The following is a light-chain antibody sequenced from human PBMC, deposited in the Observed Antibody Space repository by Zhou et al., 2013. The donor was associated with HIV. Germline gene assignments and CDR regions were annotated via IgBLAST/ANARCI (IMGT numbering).Light chain of an antibody. V-gene: IGKV3-15*01. CDR3: QQYNKWPVT. CDR1: QTLDTN. J-gene: IGKJ2*01. CDR2: GAS. Sequence: EIVLTQSPATLSLSPGERATLSCRASQTLDTNLAWYQQRPGQAPRLLIFGASTRATGLPARLSGSGSGTEFTLTISSLQSEDFAVYYCQQYNKWPVTFGQGTKLEIK.